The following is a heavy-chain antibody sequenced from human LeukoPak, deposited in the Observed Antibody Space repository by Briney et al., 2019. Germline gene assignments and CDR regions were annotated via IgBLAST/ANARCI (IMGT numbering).Heavy chain of an antibody. Sequence: GGSLRLSCAASGFTFNSYSMNWVRQAPGKGLEWVSSISGSNSYIYYADSMKGRFTISRDNAKNSLYLQMNSLRAEDTAVYYCAGTYYYDSSGYYSNYYYYYMDVWGKGTTVTISS. D-gene: IGHD3-22*01. J-gene: IGHJ6*03. CDR1: GFTFNSYS. CDR3: AGTYYYDSSGYYSNYYYYYMDV. CDR2: ISGSNSYI. V-gene: IGHV3-21*04.